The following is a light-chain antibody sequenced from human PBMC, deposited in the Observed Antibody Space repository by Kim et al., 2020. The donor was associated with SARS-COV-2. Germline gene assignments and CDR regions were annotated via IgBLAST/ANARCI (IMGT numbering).Light chain of an antibody. CDR2: GAS. Sequence: EIVMTQSPATLSVSPGERATLSCRASQSVSSKLAWYQQKPGQAPRLLIYGASTRATGIPARFSGSGSGTEFTLTISSLQSEDFALYYCQQYNNWPRTFGQGTKLEI. J-gene: IGKJ1*01. CDR3: QQYNNWPRT. CDR1: QSVSSK. V-gene: IGKV3-15*01.